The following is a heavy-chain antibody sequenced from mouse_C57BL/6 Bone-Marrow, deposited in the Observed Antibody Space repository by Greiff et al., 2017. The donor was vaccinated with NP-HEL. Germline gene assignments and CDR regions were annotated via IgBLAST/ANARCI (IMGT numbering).Heavy chain of an antibody. CDR1: GYAFSSSW. V-gene: IGHV1-82*01. CDR2: IYPGDGDT. D-gene: IGHD4-1*01. J-gene: IGHJ2*01. Sequence: VKLQESGPELVKPGASVKISCKASGYAFSSSWMNWVKQRPGKGLEWIGRIYPGDGDTNYNGKFKGKATLTADKSSSTAYMQLSSLTSEDSAVYFCARWELGREDYYFDYWGQGTTLTVSS. CDR3: ARWELGREDYYFDY.